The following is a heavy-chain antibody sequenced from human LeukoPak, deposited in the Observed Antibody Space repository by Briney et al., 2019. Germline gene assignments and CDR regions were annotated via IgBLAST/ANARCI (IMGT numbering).Heavy chain of an antibody. J-gene: IGHJ4*02. V-gene: IGHV3-43D*03. CDR1: GFTFDDYA. CDR2: ISWDGGST. Sequence: GGSLRLSCAASGFTFDDYAMHWVRQAPGKGLEWVSLISWDGGSTYYADSVKGRFTISRDNSKNSLYLQMNSLRSEDTALYYCARTYSYGRGQYFDQWGQGTLVTVSS. CDR3: ARTYSYGRGQYFDQ. D-gene: IGHD5-18*01.